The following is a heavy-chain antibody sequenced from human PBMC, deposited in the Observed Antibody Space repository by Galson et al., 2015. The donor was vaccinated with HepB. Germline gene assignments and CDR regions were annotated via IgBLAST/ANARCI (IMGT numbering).Heavy chain of an antibody. CDR2: INAGNGNT. CDR1: GYTFTSYA. V-gene: IGHV1-3*01. CDR3: ASCGNPYRYSGSYVDGALRY. D-gene: IGHD1-26*01. Sequence: SVKVSCKASGYTFTSYAMHWVRQAPGQRLEWMGWINAGNGNTKYSQKFQGRVTITRDTSASTAYMELSSLRSEDTAAYYCASCGNPYRYSGSYVDGALRYWGQGTLVTVSS. J-gene: IGHJ4*02.